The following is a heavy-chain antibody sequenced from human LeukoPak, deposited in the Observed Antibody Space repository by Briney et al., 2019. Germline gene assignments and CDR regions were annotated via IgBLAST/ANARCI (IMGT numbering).Heavy chain of an antibody. J-gene: IGHJ4*02. Sequence: MTSETLSLTCSVSGGSISSFYWSWIRQPAGKGLEWIGHIYTSGSTNDNPSLKSRVTMSVDTSKNQFSLKLSSVTAADTAVHYCARDVVAALGSFDYWGQGTLVTVSS. CDR3: ARDVVAALGSFDY. D-gene: IGHD2-2*01. CDR1: GGSISSFY. V-gene: IGHV4-4*07. CDR2: IYTSGST.